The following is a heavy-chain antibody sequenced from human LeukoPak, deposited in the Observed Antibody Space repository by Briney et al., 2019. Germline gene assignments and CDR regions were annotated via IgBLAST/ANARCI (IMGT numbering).Heavy chain of an antibody. Sequence: ASVKVSCKASGYTFTSYGITWVRQAPGQGLEWMGWINTNTGNPTYAQGFTGRFVFSLDTSVSTAYLQISSLKAEDTAVYYCASVRAAGTGYYGMDVWGQGTTVTVSS. J-gene: IGHJ6*02. V-gene: IGHV7-4-1*02. CDR3: ASVRAAGTGYYGMDV. CDR1: GYTFTSYG. D-gene: IGHD6-13*01. CDR2: INTNTGNP.